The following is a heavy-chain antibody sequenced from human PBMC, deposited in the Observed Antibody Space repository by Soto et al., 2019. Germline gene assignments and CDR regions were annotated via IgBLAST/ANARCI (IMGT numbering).Heavy chain of an antibody. V-gene: IGHV3-33*01. D-gene: IGHD6-19*01. CDR1: GFTFSSYG. CDR3: ARDRYSSGWGPRNYYYGMDV. J-gene: IGHJ6*02. CDR2: IWYDGSNK. Sequence: QVQLVESGGGVVQPGRSLRLSCAASGFTFSSYGMHWVRQAPGKGLEWVAVIWYDGSNKYYADSVKGRFTISRDNSKNTLYLQMNSLRAEDTTVYYCARDRYSSGWGPRNYYYGMDVWGQGTTVTVSS.